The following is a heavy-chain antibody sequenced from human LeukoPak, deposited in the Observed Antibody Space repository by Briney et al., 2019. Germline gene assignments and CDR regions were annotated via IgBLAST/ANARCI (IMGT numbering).Heavy chain of an antibody. V-gene: IGHV3-33*01. Sequence: GGSLRPSCAASGFTFRSYGMHWVRQAQGKGLEWVAVIWSDGSQQHYADSVKGRFTISRDNSKSTLYLQMNSLRVDDTAVYYCARSSDSSDLGYWGQGTLVTVSS. CDR3: ARSSDSSDLGY. CDR1: GFTFRSYG. J-gene: IGHJ4*02. CDR2: IWSDGSQQ. D-gene: IGHD6-25*01.